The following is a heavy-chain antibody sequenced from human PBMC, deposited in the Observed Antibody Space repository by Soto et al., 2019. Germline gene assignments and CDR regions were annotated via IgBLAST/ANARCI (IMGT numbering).Heavy chain of an antibody. Sequence: VASVKVSCKASCYTFTSYGTSWVRQAPGQGLEWMGCISAYNGNTNYAQKLQGRVTMTTDTSTSTAYMELRSLRSDDTAVYYCARFEYYGSGSYAYDRYYYYGMDVWGQGTTVTVSS. CDR1: CYTFTSYG. CDR3: ARFEYYGSGSYAYDRYYYYGMDV. V-gene: IGHV1-18*01. D-gene: IGHD3-10*01. CDR2: ISAYNGNT. J-gene: IGHJ6*02.